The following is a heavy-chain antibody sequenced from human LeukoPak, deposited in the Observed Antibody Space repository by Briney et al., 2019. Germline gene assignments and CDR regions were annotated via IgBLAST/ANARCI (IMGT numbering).Heavy chain of an antibody. D-gene: IGHD3-22*01. J-gene: IGHJ4*02. Sequence: GGSLTLSCAASGFTLSSYGMHWVRQAPGKGLEWVAVISYDGSNKYYADSVKGRFTISRDNSKNTLYLQMNSLRAEDTAVYYCAKGTGYYDSSGRAYYFDYWGQGTLVTVSS. V-gene: IGHV3-30*18. CDR3: AKGTGYYDSSGRAYYFDY. CDR2: ISYDGSNK. CDR1: GFTLSSYG.